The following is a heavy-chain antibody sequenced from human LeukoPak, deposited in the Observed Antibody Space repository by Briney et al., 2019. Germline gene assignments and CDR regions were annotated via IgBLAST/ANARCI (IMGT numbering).Heavy chain of an antibody. J-gene: IGHJ4*02. Sequence: GGSLRLSCAASGLTVSSNHMSWVRQAPGKGLEWVSVIYSDGSTDYADSVKGRFTISRDILKNTLYLQMNSLRAEDTAVYYCARGPAGYNWGQGTLVTVSS. CDR1: GLTVSSNH. D-gene: IGHD1-1*01. CDR2: IYSDGST. CDR3: ARGPAGYN. V-gene: IGHV3-53*01.